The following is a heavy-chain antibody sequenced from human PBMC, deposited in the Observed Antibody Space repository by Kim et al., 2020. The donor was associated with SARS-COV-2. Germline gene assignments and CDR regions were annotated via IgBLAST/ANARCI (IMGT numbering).Heavy chain of an antibody. CDR3: ARHPRSGYYYYYGMDV. D-gene: IGHD3-3*01. V-gene: IGHV5-10-1*01. J-gene: IGHJ6*02. CDR2: IDPSDSYT. Sequence: GESLKISCKGSGYSFTSYWISWVRQMPGKGLEWMGRIDPSDSYTNYSPSFQGHVTISADKSISTAYLQWSSLKASDTAMYYCARHPRSGYYYYYGMDVWGQGTTVTVSS. CDR1: GYSFTSYW.